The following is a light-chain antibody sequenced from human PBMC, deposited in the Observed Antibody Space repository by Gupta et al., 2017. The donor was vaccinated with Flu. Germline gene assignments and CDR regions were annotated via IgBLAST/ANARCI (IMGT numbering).Light chain of an antibody. CDR2: SDN. J-gene: IGLJ1*01. V-gene: IGLV1-44*01. CDR1: GSNMGGNT. CDR3: AAWDDSRKGYV. Sequence: RVTISCSGSGSNMGGNTVDWYQHLPGTAPRLLIFSDNRRHSGVPARFSGSKSGTSASLAIGGLQAEDEADYYCAAWDDSRKGYVFGSGTKVSVL.